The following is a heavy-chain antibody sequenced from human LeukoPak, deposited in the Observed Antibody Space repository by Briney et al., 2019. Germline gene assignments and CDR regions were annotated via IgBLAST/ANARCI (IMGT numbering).Heavy chain of an antibody. D-gene: IGHD3-10*01. J-gene: IGHJ4*02. CDR3: AKDGYGSGSYFDY. CDR1: GFTFSSYG. V-gene: IGHV3-30*02. Sequence: PGGSLRLSCAASGFTFSSYGMHWVRQAPGKGLEWVTFIRYDGSNKYYADSVKGRFTISIDNSKNTLYLQMNSLRTEDTAVYYCAKDGYGSGSYFDYWGQGTLVTVSS. CDR2: IRYDGSNK.